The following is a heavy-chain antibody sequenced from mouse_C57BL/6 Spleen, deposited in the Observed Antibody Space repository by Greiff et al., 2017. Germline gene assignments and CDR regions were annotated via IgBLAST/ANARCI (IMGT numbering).Heavy chain of an antibody. CDR3: APDGYYAWFAY. D-gene: IGHD2-3*01. CDR2: IYPGSGNT. V-gene: IGHV1-66*01. J-gene: IGHJ3*01. Sequence: VQLQQSGPELVKPGASVKISCKASGYSFTSYYIHWVKQRPGQGLEWIGWIYPGSGNTKYNEKFKGKATLTADTSSSTAYMQLSSLTSEDSAVYYCAPDGYYAWFAYWGQGTLVTVSA. CDR1: GYSFTSYY.